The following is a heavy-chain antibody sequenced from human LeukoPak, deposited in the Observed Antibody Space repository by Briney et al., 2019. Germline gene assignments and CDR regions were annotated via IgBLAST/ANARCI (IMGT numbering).Heavy chain of an antibody. D-gene: IGHD6-13*01. Sequence: GGSLRLSCAAAWLIFRSYGMHWVRQAPGKGLEWVAVIWYDGSNKYYADSVKGRFTISRVNSQNTLYLQMNSQRAEDTALYYCASAGEYYYYYMDVWGKGTTVTVSS. CDR1: WLIFRSYG. V-gene: IGHV3-33*01. J-gene: IGHJ6*03. CDR3: ASAGEYYYYYMDV. CDR2: IWYDGSNK.